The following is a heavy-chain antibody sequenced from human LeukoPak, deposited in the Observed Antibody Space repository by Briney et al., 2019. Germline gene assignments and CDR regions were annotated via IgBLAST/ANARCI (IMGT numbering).Heavy chain of an antibody. D-gene: IGHD3-9*01. J-gene: IGHJ3*02. CDR2: INPNSGGT. V-gene: IGHV1-2*02. CDR1: GYTFTGYY. Sequence: ASVKVSCKASGYTFTGYYMHWVRRAPGQGLEWMGWINPNSGGTNYAQKFQGRVTMTRDTSISTAYMELSRLRPDDTAVYYCAREYYDILTGYTDAFDIWGQGTMVTVSS. CDR3: AREYYDILTGYTDAFDI.